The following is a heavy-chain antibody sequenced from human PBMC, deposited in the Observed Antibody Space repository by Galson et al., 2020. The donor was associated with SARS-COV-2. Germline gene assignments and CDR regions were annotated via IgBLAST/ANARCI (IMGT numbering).Heavy chain of an antibody. V-gene: IGHV3-30*01. CDR3: ARESWGSYVNYFDY. CDR2: ISYDGSNK. D-gene: IGHD3-16*01. J-gene: IGHJ4*02. Sequence: GGSLRLSCAASGFTFNSHAMHWVRQAPGKGLEWVAVISYDGSNKDYADSVTGRFTLSRDNSKNTLYLQMNGLTTEDTAVYYCARESWGSYVNYFDYWGQGTLVTVSS. CDR1: GFTFNSHA.